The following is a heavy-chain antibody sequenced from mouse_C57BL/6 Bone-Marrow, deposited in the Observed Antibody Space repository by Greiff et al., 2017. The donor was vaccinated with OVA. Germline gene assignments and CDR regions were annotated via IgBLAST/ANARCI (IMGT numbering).Heavy chain of an antibody. D-gene: IGHD1-1*01. CDR3: AREGTTVADWYFDV. Sequence: VHLVESGPELVKPGASVKLSCKASGYTFTSYDINWVKQRPGQGLEWIGWIYPRDGSTKYNEKFKGKATLTVDTSSSTAYMELHSLTSEDSAVYFCAREGTTVADWYFDVWGTGTTVTVSS. CDR2: IYPRDGST. CDR1: GYTFTSYD. J-gene: IGHJ1*03. V-gene: IGHV1-85*01.